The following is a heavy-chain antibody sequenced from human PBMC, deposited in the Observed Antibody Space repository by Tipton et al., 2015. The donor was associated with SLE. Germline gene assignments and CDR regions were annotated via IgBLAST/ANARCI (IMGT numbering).Heavy chain of an antibody. CDR3: TRLGFCSGGVCYFDY. Sequence: TLSLTCTVSGGSINTYFWSWIRQPPGKGLEWIGYVYGSGSTHYNPSLTSRVTMSVDTSKNQFSLNLTSVTAADTAVYYCTRLGFCSGGVCYFDYWGQGTLVTVSS. CDR1: GGSINTYF. D-gene: IGHD2-15*01. J-gene: IGHJ4*02. V-gene: IGHV4-59*08. CDR2: VYGSGST.